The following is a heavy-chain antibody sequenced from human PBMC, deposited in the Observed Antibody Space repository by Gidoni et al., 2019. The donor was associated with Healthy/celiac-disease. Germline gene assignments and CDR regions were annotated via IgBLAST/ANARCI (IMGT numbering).Heavy chain of an antibody. D-gene: IGHD3-9*01. Sequence: VQLVESGGGVVQPGRSLRLSCAASGFTFSSYGMHWVRQAPGKGLEWVAVISYDGSNKYYADSVKGRFTISRDNSKNTLYLQMNSLRAEDTAVYYCAKEGGMGDYDILTGYYTDYFDYWGQGTLVTVSS. CDR3: AKEGGMGDYDILTGYYTDYFDY. CDR2: ISYDGSNK. CDR1: GFTFSSYG. V-gene: IGHV3-30*18. J-gene: IGHJ4*02.